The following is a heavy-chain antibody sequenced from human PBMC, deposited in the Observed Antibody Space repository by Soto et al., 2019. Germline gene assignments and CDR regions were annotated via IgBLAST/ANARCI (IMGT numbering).Heavy chain of an antibody. CDR3: AREELTYPFLLDYYGMDV. J-gene: IGHJ6*02. Sequence: GGSLRLSCAASGFTFSSYERNWVRQAPGKGLEWVSYISSSGSTIYYADSVKGRFTISRDNAKNSLYLQMNSLRAEDTAVYYCAREELTYPFLLDYYGMDVWGQGTTVTVSS. D-gene: IGHD1-1*01. CDR1: GFTFSSYE. V-gene: IGHV3-48*03. CDR2: ISSSGSTI.